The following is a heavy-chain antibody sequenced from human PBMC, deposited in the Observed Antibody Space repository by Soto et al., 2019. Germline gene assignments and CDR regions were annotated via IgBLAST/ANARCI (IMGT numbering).Heavy chain of an antibody. CDR3: ARELPHTNYFDY. J-gene: IGHJ4*02. CDR1: GYTFTTYY. D-gene: IGHD2-15*01. V-gene: IGHV1-46*01. CDR2: IDPHNGNT. Sequence: VQLVQSGAEVQKPGASVTVSCTASGYTFTTYYIQWMRQAPGQGPEWLAMIDPHNGNTNYAQSIQGRVAVTRDTSTNTVYVELSSLRSEDTALYYCARELPHTNYFDYWGQGTPVTVSS.